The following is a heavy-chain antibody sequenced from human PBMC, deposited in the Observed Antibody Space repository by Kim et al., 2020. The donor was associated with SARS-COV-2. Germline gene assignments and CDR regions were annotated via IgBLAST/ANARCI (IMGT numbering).Heavy chain of an antibody. CDR3: TRDPGLMLPPDVTRYLGLFDS. CDR1: GFSFSNHA. D-gene: IGHD3-16*01. J-gene: IGHJ4*02. Sequence: GGSLRLSCSASGFSFSNHAMHWVRQPAGKGLEWVAVISYDGNNYYLAHFAMGRFIISRDNSKNTLHLRLNSLRADDTGRYFCTRDPGLMLPPDVTRYLGLFDSWGQGTQVTVSS. CDR2: ISYDGNNY. V-gene: IGHV3-30-3*01.